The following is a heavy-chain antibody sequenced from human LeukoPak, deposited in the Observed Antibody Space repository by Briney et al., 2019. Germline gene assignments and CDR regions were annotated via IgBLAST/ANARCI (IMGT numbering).Heavy chain of an antibody. D-gene: IGHD2-21*01. CDR2: ISGSGGST. V-gene: IGHV3-23*01. J-gene: IGHJ4*02. Sequence: PSETLSLTCTVSGYSISSGYYWGWIRQPPGKGLEWVSAISGSGGSTYYADSVKGRFTISRDNSKNTLYLQMNSLRAEDTAVYYCAKSFASGATFDYWGQGTLVTVSS. CDR1: GYSISSGYY. CDR3: AKSFASGATFDY.